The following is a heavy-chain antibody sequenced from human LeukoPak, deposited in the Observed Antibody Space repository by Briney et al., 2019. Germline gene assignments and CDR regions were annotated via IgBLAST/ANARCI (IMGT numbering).Heavy chain of an antibody. V-gene: IGHV4-31*03. Sequence: SETLSLTCTVSGGSISSGGYYWSWIRQHPGKGLEWIGYIYYSGSTYYNPSLKSRVTISVDTSKNQFSLKLTSVTAADTAVYFCAREEGGGWHAFGIWGQGTMVTVSS. J-gene: IGHJ3*02. CDR2: IYYSGST. CDR1: GGSISSGGYY. D-gene: IGHD6-19*01. CDR3: AREEGGGWHAFGI.